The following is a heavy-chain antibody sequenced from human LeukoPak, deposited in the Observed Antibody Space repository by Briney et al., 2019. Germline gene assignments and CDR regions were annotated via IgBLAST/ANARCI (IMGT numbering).Heavy chain of an antibody. CDR1: GFTVSSDS. Sequence: GGSLRLSCTVSGFTVSSDSMSWVRQAPGKGLEWVSFIYSGGSTHYSDSVKGRFTISRDNSKNTLYLQMNSLRAEDTAVYYCAKAPTIFGVVRAFDYWGQGTLVTVSS. CDR2: IYSGGST. D-gene: IGHD3-3*01. CDR3: AKAPTIFGVVRAFDY. J-gene: IGHJ4*02. V-gene: IGHV3-53*01.